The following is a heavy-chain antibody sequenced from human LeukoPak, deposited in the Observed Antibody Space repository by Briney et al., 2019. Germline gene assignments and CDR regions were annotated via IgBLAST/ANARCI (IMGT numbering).Heavy chain of an antibody. CDR2: ISAYNGNT. J-gene: IGHJ4*02. Sequence: GASVKVSCKASGYTFTSYGISWVRQAPGQGLEGMGWISAYNGNTDYAQSLQGRVNMTIDTSTSTVYMELRSLRSDDTAVYYCARDVGRSYDLDYWDQGTLVTVSS. CDR3: ARDVGRSYDLDY. D-gene: IGHD3-16*01. CDR1: GYTFTSYG. V-gene: IGHV1-18*01.